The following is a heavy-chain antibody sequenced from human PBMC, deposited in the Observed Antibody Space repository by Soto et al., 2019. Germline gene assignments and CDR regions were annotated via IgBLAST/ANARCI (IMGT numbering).Heavy chain of an antibody. CDR1: GFTFSSYA. CDR2: ISYDGSNK. J-gene: IGHJ6*02. CDR3: ARDYYDSSGYYSRYYYYYYGMDV. V-gene: IGHV3-30-3*01. D-gene: IGHD3-22*01. Sequence: GGSLRLSCAASGFTFSSYAMHWVRQAPGKGLAWVAVISYDGSNKYYADSVKGRFTISRDNSKNTLYLQMNSLRAEDTAVYYCARDYYDSSGYYSRYYYYYYGMDVWGQGTTVTVSS.